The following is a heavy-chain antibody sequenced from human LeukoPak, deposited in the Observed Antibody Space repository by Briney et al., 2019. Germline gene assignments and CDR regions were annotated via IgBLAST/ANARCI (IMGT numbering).Heavy chain of an antibody. J-gene: IGHJ6*02. CDR1: GGSISSGDYY. D-gene: IGHD1-26*01. V-gene: IGHV4-30-4*01. Sequence: SETLSLTCTVSGGSISSGDYYWSWIRQPPGKGLEWIGYIYYSGSTYYNPSLKSRVTISVDTSKNQFSLKLSSATAADTAVYYCARGRGELLYYGMDVWGQGTTVTVSS. CDR2: IYYSGST. CDR3: ARGRGELLYYGMDV.